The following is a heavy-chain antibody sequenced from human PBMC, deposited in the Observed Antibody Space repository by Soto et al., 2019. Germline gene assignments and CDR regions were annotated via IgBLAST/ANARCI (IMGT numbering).Heavy chain of an antibody. CDR3: ARISVASRYMDV. J-gene: IGHJ6*03. V-gene: IGHV4-39*01. Sequence: PSETLSLTCTVSGGSISSSSYYWGWIRQSPGKGLEWIGSFYYSGSTYYSPSLRSRVTISGDTSRKHISLRLSSVTAADTAVYYCARISVASRYMDVWGKGTTVTVSS. D-gene: IGHD5-12*01. CDR2: FYYSGST. CDR1: GGSISSSSYY.